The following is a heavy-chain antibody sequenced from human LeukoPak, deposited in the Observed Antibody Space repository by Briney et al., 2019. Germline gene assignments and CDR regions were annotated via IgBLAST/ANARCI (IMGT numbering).Heavy chain of an antibody. CDR3: ARGQGDSSAGLDY. CDR1: GFAFSSYA. D-gene: IGHD3-22*01. J-gene: IGHJ4*02. Sequence: AGGSLRLSCAASGFAFSSYAMHWVSQAPGKGLEWVTIISYDGSNKYYADSVKGRFTISRDNSKNTLYLQTNSLRAEDTAVYYCARGQGDSSAGLDYWGQGTLVTVSS. V-gene: IGHV3-30-3*01. CDR2: ISYDGSNK.